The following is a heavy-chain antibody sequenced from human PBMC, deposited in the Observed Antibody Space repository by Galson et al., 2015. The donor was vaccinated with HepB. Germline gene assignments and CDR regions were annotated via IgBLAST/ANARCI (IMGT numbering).Heavy chain of an antibody. V-gene: IGHV3-30*18. J-gene: IGHJ4*02. D-gene: IGHD6-6*01. Sequence: SLRLSCAASGFTFSNYGMHWVRQAPGKGLEWVALISFDGDRKSYAQSVRGRFTISRDDSQNTLYLQMSSLRAEDTALYYCAKDSGQSIASSIYYFDHWGPGTLVTVSS. CDR2: ISFDGDRK. CDR3: AKDSGQSIASSIYYFDH. CDR1: GFTFSNYG.